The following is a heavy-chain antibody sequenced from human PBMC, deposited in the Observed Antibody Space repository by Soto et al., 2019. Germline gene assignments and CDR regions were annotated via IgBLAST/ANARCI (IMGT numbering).Heavy chain of an antibody. D-gene: IGHD6-13*01. J-gene: IGHJ4*02. CDR3: AKCMGSSWIGVIDN. CDR1: GFTFSTYT. CDR2: VGGSGDGT. V-gene: IGHV3-23*01. Sequence: LRLSCAASGFTFSTYTMTWVRQAPGKGLEWVSSVGGSGDGTYYADSVKGRFTISRDNSKNTLYLQMNSLRAEDTAIYYCAKCMGSSWIGVIDNWGQGTLVTVSS.